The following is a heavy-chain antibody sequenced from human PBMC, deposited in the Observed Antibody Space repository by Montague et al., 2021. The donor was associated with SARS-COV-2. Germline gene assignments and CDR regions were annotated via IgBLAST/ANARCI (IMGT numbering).Heavy chain of an antibody. Sequence: SETLSLTCTVSGGSVSSCYWNWIRQRPGTGLGWIGYVYYSGSTNSNPSLTLRVTISVDTSKNQFSLKLSSVTAADTAVYYCARTYYIILTGYDNRGAFDIWGQGTMVTVSS. CDR2: VYYSGST. D-gene: IGHD3-9*01. CDR1: GGSVSSCY. V-gene: IGHV4-59*08. CDR3: ARTYYIILTGYDNRGAFDI. J-gene: IGHJ3*02.